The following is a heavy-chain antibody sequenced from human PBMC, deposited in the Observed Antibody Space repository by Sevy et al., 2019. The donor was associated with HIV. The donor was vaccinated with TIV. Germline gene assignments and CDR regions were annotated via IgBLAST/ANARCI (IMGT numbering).Heavy chain of an antibody. J-gene: IGHJ4*02. CDR3: AKEDTSGYF. D-gene: IGHD3-22*01. V-gene: IGHV3-23*01. CDR2: ISASGGYT. CDR1: TFTFHTYV. Sequence: GGSLRLSCAASTFTFHTYVMSWVRQAPEKGLEWVSTISASGGYTYYADSVKGRFTISGDNSKNTVYLQMNSLRDEDTAVYYCAKEDTSGYFWGQGTLVTVSS.